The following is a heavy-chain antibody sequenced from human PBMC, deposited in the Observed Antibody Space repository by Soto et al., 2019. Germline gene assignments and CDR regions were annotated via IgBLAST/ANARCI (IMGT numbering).Heavy chain of an antibody. D-gene: IGHD6-13*01. Sequence: EVQVLESGGVLVQPGGSLRLSCVAPGLIFSNYAMSWVRQAPEKGLEWVSGISGSGGSPHYADSAKGRFTISRDNSKNTLFLQMNTLRAEDTAVYYCAREGDITAAFDYWGQGTLVTVSS. CDR2: ISGSGGSP. V-gene: IGHV3-23*01. CDR3: AREGDITAAFDY. J-gene: IGHJ4*02. CDR1: GLIFSNYA.